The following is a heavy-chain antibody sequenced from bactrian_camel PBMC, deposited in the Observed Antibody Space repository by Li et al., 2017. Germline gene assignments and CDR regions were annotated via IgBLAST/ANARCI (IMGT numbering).Heavy chain of an antibody. CDR2: INSWSGNE. D-gene: IGHD5*01. Sequence: VQLVESGGGLVQPGGSLRLSCAASGLTFSDYYTNWVRQAPGKGLEWVSNINSWSGNEYYADSVKGRFAISRDNAKNMVYLQLNSLKGGDTAMYYCINHNRGFEYWGQGTQVTVS. CDR1: GLTFSDYY. V-gene: IGHV3S40*01. CDR3: INHNRGFEY. J-gene: IGHJ4*01.